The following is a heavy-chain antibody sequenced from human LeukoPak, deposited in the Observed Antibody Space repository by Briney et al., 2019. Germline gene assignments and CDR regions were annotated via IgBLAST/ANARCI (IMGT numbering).Heavy chain of an antibody. D-gene: IGHD3-16*01. CDR3: ARDQSRGGLGY. V-gene: IGHV4-59*01. CDR1: GGSISSYY. J-gene: IGHJ4*02. Sequence: SETLSLTCTVSGGSISSYYWSWIRQPPGKGLEWIGYIYYSGSTNYNPSLKSRVTISVDTSKNQFSLELSSVTAADTAVYYCARDQSRGGLGYWGQGTLVTVSS. CDR2: IYYSGST.